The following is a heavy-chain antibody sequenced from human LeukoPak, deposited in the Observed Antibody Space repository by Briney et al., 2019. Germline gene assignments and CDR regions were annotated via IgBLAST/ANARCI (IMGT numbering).Heavy chain of an antibody. J-gene: IGHJ6*03. CDR3: ARNVDTAMNYYYYYMDV. Sequence: SIXXXYYWGWIRQPPGKGLEWIGSIYHSGSTYYNPSLKSRVTISVDTSKNQFSLKLSSVTAADTAVYYCARNVDTAMNYYYYYMDVWGKGTTVTVSS. V-gene: IGHV4-38-2*01. D-gene: IGHD5-18*01. CDR1: SIXXXYY. CDR2: IYHSGST.